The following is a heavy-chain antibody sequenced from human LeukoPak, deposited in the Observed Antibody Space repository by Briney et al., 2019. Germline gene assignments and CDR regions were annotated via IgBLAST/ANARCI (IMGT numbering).Heavy chain of an antibody. V-gene: IGHV1-2*02. CDR1: GYTFTGYY. D-gene: IGHD6-19*01. CDR2: INPNSGGT. Sequence: ASVKVSCKASGYTFTGYYMHWVRQAPGQGLEWMGWINPNSGGTNYAQKFQGRVTMTRDTSISTAYMELSRLRSDDTAVYYCARWAPVSSGWYERARAFDIWGQGTMVTVSS. CDR3: ARWAPVSSGWYERARAFDI. J-gene: IGHJ3*02.